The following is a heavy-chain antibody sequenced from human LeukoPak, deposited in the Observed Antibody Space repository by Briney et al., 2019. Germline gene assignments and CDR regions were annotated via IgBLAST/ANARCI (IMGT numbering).Heavy chain of an antibody. V-gene: IGHV1-2*06. CDR2: INPNSGGT. J-gene: IGHJ4*02. D-gene: IGHD6-6*01. CDR3: ARDGSSSYYCDY. CDR1: GYTFTGYY. Sequence: GASVKVSCKASGYTFTGYYMHWVRQAPGQGLEWMGRINPNSGGTNYAQKFQGRVTMTRDTSISTAYMELSRQTSDDTSVSYCARDGSSSYYCDYWGQGTLVTVSS.